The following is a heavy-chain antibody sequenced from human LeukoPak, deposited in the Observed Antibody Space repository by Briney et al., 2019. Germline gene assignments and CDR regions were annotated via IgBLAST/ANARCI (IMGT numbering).Heavy chain of an antibody. V-gene: IGHV3-74*01. Sequence: GGSLRLSCAASGFTFSSYWMHWVRQAPGKGLVWVPRIYSDANSTTYADSVMGRFTISRDNAKNTLYLQMNSLRAEDTAVYYCARDTYYYNSSAFYHYYYGMDVWGQGTTVTVSS. CDR2: IYSDANST. J-gene: IGHJ6*02. CDR1: GFTFSSYW. D-gene: IGHD3-22*01. CDR3: ARDTYYYNSSAFYHYYYGMDV.